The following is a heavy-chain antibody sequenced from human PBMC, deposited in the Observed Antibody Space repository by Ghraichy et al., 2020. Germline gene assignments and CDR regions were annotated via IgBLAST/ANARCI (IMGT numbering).Heavy chain of an antibody. CDR1: GYIFTSYG. CDR2: ISAYNGNT. Sequence: ASVKVSCKASGYIFTSYGISWVRQAPGQGLEWMGWISAYNGNTNYAQKLQGRVTMTTDTSTSTAYMELRSLRSDDTAVYYCARGSQTFGVVRFDPWGQGTLVTVSS. CDR3: ARGSQTFGVVRFDP. J-gene: IGHJ5*02. V-gene: IGHV1-18*01. D-gene: IGHD2-2*01.